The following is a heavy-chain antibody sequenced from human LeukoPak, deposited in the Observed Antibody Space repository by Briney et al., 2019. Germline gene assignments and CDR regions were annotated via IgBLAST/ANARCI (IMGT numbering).Heavy chain of an antibody. CDR3: ARVTPYLDYYDSSNYFDY. V-gene: IGHV1-18*01. J-gene: IGHJ4*02. CDR2: ISAYNGNT. D-gene: IGHD3-22*01. Sequence: ASVKVSCKASGYTFTSYGISWVRQAPGQGLEWMGWISAYNGNTNYAQKLQGRVTMTTDTSTSTAYMELRSLRSDDTAVYYCARVTPYLDYYDSSNYFDYWGQGTLVTVSS. CDR1: GYTFTSYG.